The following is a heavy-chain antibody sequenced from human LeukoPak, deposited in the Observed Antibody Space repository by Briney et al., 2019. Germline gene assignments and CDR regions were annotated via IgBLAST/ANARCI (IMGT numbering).Heavy chain of an antibody. D-gene: IGHD2-2*01. J-gene: IGHJ6*02. Sequence: GGSLRLSCAASGFTFSSYAMSWVRQAPGKGLEWVSAISGSGGSTYYADSVKGRFTIPRDNSKNTLYLQMNSLRAEDTAVYYCAKDSPDIVVVPAANYYYYYGMDVWGQGTTVTVSS. CDR2: ISGSGGST. V-gene: IGHV3-23*01. CDR3: AKDSPDIVVVPAANYYYYYGMDV. CDR1: GFTFSSYA.